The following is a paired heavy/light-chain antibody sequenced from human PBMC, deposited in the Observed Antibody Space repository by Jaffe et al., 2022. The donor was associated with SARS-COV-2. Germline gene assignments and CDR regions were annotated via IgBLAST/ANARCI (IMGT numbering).Light chain of an antibody. Sequence: SSDLTQDPAVSVALGQTVRITCQGDNLRTSYATWYQQKPGQAPVVVIYAKINRPSGIPDRFTGSGSENTASLTITGAQAEDEADYYCSSRDTSGDHRVLFGGGTKLTVL. CDR3: SSRDTSGDHRVL. CDR1: NLRTSY. V-gene: IGLV3-19*01. CDR2: AKI. J-gene: IGLJ2*01.
Heavy chain of an antibody. CDR3: ARGRLPSTAAASRLGYYYNYMDV. CDR2: ISHSGTT. V-gene: IGHV4-34*01. CDR1: GGSFVGFY. D-gene: IGHD6-13*01. J-gene: IGHJ6*03. Sequence: QVQLQQWGAGLLKPSETLSLTCDVYGGSFVGFYWSWVRQPPGKGLEWIGEISHSGTTTYNSSLKSRVTVSIDKSKNHFSLKLTSVTAADTAVYYCARGRLPSTAAASRLGYYYNYMDVWGKGATVTVSS.